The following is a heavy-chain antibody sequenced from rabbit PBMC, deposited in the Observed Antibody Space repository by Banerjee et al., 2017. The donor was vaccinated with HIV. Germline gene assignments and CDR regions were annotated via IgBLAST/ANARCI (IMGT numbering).Heavy chain of an antibody. CDR3: ARGDGYAGDGYGL. V-gene: IGHV1S43*01. D-gene: IGHD4-2*01. J-gene: IGHJ4*01. CDR2: IYNGDGST. CDR1: GIDFSSSYY. Sequence: QQQLEESGGGLVKPGGTLTLTCKASGIDFSSSYYMCWVRQAPGKGLELIACIYNGDGSTYYASWVNGRFTISRSTSLNTVTLQMTSLTAADTATYFCARGDGYAGDGYGLRGQGTLVAVS.